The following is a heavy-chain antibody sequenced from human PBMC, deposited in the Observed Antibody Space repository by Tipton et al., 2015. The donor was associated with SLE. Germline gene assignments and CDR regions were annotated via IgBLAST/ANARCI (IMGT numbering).Heavy chain of an antibody. CDR3: AKDRAVTTVTTYGFDP. Sequence: SLRLSCAASGFTFSSYAMSWVRQAPGKGLEWVSVIYSGGSTYYADSVKGRFTISRDNSKNTLYLQMNSLRVEDTAVYYCAKDRAVTTVTTYGFDPWGQGTLVTVSS. D-gene: IGHD4-17*01. J-gene: IGHJ5*02. V-gene: IGHV3-23*03. CDR1: GFTFSSYA. CDR2: IYSGGST.